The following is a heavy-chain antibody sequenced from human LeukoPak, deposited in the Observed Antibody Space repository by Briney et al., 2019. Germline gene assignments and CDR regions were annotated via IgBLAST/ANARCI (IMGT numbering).Heavy chain of an antibody. CDR2: INHSGST. CDR3: ARAISQSGYFDY. CDR1: GGSFSGYY. J-gene: IGHJ4*02. Sequence: SETLSLTCAVYGGSFSGYYWSWIRQPPGKGLEWIGEINHSGSTNYNPSLKSRVTISVDTSKNQFSLKLSSVTAADTAVCYCARAISQSGYFDYWGQGTLVTVSS. D-gene: IGHD3-10*01. V-gene: IGHV4-34*01.